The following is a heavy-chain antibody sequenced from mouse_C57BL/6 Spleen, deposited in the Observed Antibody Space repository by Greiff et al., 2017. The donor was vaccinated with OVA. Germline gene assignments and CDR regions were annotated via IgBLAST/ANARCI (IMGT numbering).Heavy chain of an antibody. V-gene: IGHV3-6*01. Sequence: EVKLMESGPGLVKPSQSLSLTCSVTGYSITSGYYWNWIRQFPGNKLEWMGYISYDGSNNYNPSLKNRISITRDTSKNQFFLKLNSVTTEDTATYYCARGGPIYYDAWFAYWGQGTLVTVSA. J-gene: IGHJ3*01. CDR3: ARGGPIYYDAWFAY. CDR1: GYSITSGYY. CDR2: ISYDGSN. D-gene: IGHD2-4*01.